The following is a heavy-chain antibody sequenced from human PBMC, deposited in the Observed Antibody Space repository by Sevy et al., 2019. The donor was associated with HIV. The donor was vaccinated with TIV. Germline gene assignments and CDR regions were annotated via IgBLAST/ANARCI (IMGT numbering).Heavy chain of an antibody. CDR3: ANVLRHFGDYLLAD. V-gene: IGHV3-74*01. D-gene: IGHD4-17*01. J-gene: IGHJ4*01. Sequence: GGSLRLSCAASGFPLSGYWMHWVRQVPGEGLVWVSRLESVESSTTYADSVKGRFTISRDKSKSTLFLQMNSLRVDDTATYFCANVLRHFGDYLLADWGHGTLVTVSS. CDR1: GFPLSGYW. CDR2: LESVESST.